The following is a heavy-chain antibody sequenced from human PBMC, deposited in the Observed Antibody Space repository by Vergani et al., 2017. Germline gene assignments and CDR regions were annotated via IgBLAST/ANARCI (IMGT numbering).Heavy chain of an antibody. CDR2: ISSRSSII. D-gene: IGHD6-19*01. CDR3: ARGRSGGWYNWYFDL. CDR1: GFTFSSYS. Sequence: EVQLVESGGGLVQPGGSLRLSCAASGFTFSSYSMNWVRQAPGKGLEWISYISSRSSIIYYADSVKGRFTISRDNAKNSLYLQMNSLRAADTAVYYCARGRSGGWYNWYFDLWGRGTLVTVSS. V-gene: IGHV3-48*01. J-gene: IGHJ2*01.